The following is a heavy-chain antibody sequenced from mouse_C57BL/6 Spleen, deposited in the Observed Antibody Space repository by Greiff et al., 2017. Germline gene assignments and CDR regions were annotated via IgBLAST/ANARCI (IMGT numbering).Heavy chain of an antibody. V-gene: IGHV14-4*01. CDR3: LYYFDY. CDR2: IDPENGDT. J-gene: IGHJ2*01. Sequence: EVQRVESGAELVRPGASVKLSCTASGFNIKDDYMHWVKQRPEQGLEWIGWIDPENGDTEYASKFQGKATITADTSSNTAYLQLSSLTSEDTAVYYCLYYFDYWGQGTTLTVSS. CDR1: GFNIKDDY.